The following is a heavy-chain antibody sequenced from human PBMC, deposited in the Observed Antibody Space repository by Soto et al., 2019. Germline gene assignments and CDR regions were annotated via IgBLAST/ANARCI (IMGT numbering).Heavy chain of an antibody. CDR3: ARRNPPGPGSAFDL. CDR1: GYTFTGYY. J-gene: IGHJ3*01. D-gene: IGHD2-15*01. Sequence: QAQLVHSGPEVKKPGASVKVSCRASGYTFTGYYLHWVRQVPGQGLEWMGWINLNSGGAIYAQNFQGRVTMTGDTPISTAYRERGGLRSDDTAMYYCARRNPPGPGSAFDLGGQGRMVTVSS. CDR2: INLNSGGA. V-gene: IGHV1-2*02.